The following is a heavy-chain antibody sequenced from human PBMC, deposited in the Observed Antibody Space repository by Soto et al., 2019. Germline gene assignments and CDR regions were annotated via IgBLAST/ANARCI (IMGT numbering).Heavy chain of an antibody. V-gene: IGHV4-30-2*01. D-gene: IGHD5-18*01. J-gene: IGHJ4*02. Sequence: QLQLQESGSGLVKPSQTLSLTCAVSGGSISSGGYSWSWIRQPPGKGLEWIGYIYHSGSTYYNPSVKSRVTISVDRSKNQFSRKLSSVTAADTAVYYCARVDTAMVGYFDYWGQGTLVTVSS. CDR1: GGSISSGGYS. CDR3: ARVDTAMVGYFDY. CDR2: IYHSGST.